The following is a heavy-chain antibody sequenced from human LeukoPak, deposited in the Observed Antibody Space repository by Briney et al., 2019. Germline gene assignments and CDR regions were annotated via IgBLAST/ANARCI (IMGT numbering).Heavy chain of an antibody. D-gene: IGHD6-19*01. Sequence: SETLSLTCAVYGGSFSGYYWSWIRQPPGKGREWIGEINHSGSTNYNPSLKSRVTISVDTSKNQFSLKLSSVTAADTAVYYCARGGSSGWRKDYYYYYYMDVWGKGTTVTVSS. CDR2: INHSGST. J-gene: IGHJ6*03. V-gene: IGHV4-34*01. CDR3: ARGGSSGWRKDYYYYYYMDV. CDR1: GGSFSGYY.